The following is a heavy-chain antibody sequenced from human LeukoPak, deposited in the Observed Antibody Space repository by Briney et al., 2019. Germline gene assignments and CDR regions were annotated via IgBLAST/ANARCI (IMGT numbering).Heavy chain of an antibody. D-gene: IGHD6-19*01. CDR1: GGSFSGYY. Sequence: PSETLSLTCAVYGGSFSGYYWSWIRQPPGKGLEWIGEINHSGSTNYNPSLKSRVTISVDTSKNQFSLKLSSVTAADTAVYYCARGPPRIAVAPEGVPDDYWGQGTLVTVSS. J-gene: IGHJ4*02. V-gene: IGHV4-34*01. CDR3: ARGPPRIAVAPEGVPDDY. CDR2: INHSGST.